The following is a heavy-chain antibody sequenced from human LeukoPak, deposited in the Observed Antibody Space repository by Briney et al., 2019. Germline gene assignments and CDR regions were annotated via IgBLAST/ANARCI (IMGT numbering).Heavy chain of an antibody. J-gene: IGHJ6*02. Sequence: GGSLRLSCAASGFTVSSNYMSWDRQAPGKGLEWVSIIYSGDSTYYADSVKGRFTISRDNSKNTLYLQMNSLRAEDTAVYYCARSGFGVLYYYGMDVWGQGTTVTVSS. CDR3: ARSGFGVLYYYGMDV. V-gene: IGHV3-66*01. CDR1: GFTVSSNY. CDR2: IYSGDST. D-gene: IGHD3-10*01.